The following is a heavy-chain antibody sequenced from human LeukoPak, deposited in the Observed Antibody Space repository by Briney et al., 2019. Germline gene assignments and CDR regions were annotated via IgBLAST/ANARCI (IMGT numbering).Heavy chain of an antibody. Sequence: GGSLRLSCAASGFTFSDYYMSWIRQAPGKGLEWVSYISSSGSTIYYADSVKGRFTISRDNSKNTLYLQMNSLRAEDTAVYYCAKVRLGYSSGWYGYWGQGTLVTVSS. J-gene: IGHJ4*02. D-gene: IGHD6-19*01. CDR2: ISSSGSTI. CDR3: AKVRLGYSSGWYGY. V-gene: IGHV3-11*01. CDR1: GFTFSDYY.